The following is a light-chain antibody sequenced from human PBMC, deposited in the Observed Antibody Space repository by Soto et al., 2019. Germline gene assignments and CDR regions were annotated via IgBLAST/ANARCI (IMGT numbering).Light chain of an antibody. V-gene: IGLV2-8*01. J-gene: IGLJ2*01. Sequence: QSALTQPPSASGSPGQSVTISCTGASSDVGGYSYVSWYQQHPGKAPKLMIYEVSKRPSGVPDRFSGSKFDNTASLTVSGLQAEDEADYYCSSYGGSNNLVFGGGTKLTVL. CDR2: EVS. CDR3: SSYGGSNNLV. CDR1: SSDVGGYSY.